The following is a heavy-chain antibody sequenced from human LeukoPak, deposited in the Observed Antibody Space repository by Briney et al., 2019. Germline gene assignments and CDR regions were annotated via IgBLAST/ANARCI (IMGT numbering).Heavy chain of an antibody. D-gene: IGHD3-9*01. J-gene: IGHJ5*02. CDR1: GGSIRSYY. Sequence: SETLSLTCTVSGGSIRSYYWSWIRQPPGKGLEWIGYIYYSGSTNYNPSLKSRVTISVDTSKNQFSLKLSSVTAADTAVYYCARGNAAIRYFDWNWFDPWGQGTLVTVSS. CDR2: IYYSGST. V-gene: IGHV4-59*01. CDR3: ARGNAAIRYFDWNWFDP.